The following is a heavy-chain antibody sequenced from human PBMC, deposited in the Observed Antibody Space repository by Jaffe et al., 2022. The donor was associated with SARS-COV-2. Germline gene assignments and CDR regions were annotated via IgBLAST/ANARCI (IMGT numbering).Heavy chain of an antibody. CDR1: GDSMRSGDYY. V-gene: IGHV4-39*01. CDR3: ARHGPYGGTWVVKPRHFDP. CDR2: LSSSGNT. D-gene: IGHD3-10*01. Sequence: QLQLQESGPGLVKPSETLSLTCTVSGDSMRSGDYYWAWVRQSPGQGLEWIGSLSSSGNTYYNPSFKTRITTSVDTRKNQMSLTLRSVTAADTAMYFCARHGPYGGTWVVKPRHFDPWGQGTLVTVSS. J-gene: IGHJ5*02.